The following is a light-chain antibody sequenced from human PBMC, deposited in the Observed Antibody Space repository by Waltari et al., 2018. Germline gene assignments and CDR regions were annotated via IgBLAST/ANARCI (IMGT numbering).Light chain of an antibody. CDR2: GAS. CDR3: QQYGSSPPWT. V-gene: IGKV3-20*01. CDR1: QSVASSY. J-gene: IGKJ1*01. Sequence: EIVLTQSPGTLSLSPGERATLSCRASQSVASSYLAWYQHKPGQAPRLLIYGASSRATGIPDRFSGSGSGTGFTLTISRLEPEDFAVYYCQQYGSSPPWTFGQGTKVEMK.